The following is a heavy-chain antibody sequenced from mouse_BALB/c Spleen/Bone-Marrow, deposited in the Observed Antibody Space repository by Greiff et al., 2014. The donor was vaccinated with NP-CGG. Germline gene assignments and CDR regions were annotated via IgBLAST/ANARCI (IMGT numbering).Heavy chain of an antibody. J-gene: IGHJ2*01. D-gene: IGHD2-4*01. CDR2: IYYSGTI. CDR3: ARGAMITTGYFDY. Sequence: EVQRVESGPGLVKPSQTVSLTCTVPAISITTGNYRWSWIRQFPGNKLEWIGYIYYSGTITYNPSLTSRTTITRDTSKNQFFLEMNSLTAEDTATYYCARGAMITTGYFDYWGQGTTLTVSS. V-gene: IGHV3-5*02. CDR1: AISITTGNYR.